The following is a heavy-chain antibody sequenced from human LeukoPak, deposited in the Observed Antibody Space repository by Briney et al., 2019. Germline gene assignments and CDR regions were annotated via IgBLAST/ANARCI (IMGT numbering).Heavy chain of an antibody. CDR1: GFSLNTSGVG. V-gene: IGHV2-5*02. Sequence: SGPTLVNPTQTLTLTCTFSGFSLNTSGVGVGWIRQPPGKALEWLALIYRDDDKRYSPSLKSRVTITKDTSKNQVVLRMTNMDPVDTATYYCAHSDYVSLFDLWGRGTLVTVSS. CDR2: IYRDDDK. D-gene: IGHD4-17*01. J-gene: IGHJ2*01. CDR3: AHSDYVSLFDL.